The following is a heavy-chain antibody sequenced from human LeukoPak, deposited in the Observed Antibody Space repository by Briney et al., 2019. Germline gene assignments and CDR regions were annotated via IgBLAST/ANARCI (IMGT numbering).Heavy chain of an antibody. J-gene: IGHJ4*02. CDR1: GGSISSGDYY. Sequence: SETLSLTCTVSGGSISSGDYYWSWIRQPPGKGLEWIGYIYYSGSTYYNPSLKSRAAISVDTSKNQFSLKLSSVTAADTAVYYCAREGIAAAGTGYWGQGTLVTVSS. D-gene: IGHD6-13*01. V-gene: IGHV4-30-4*01. CDR3: AREGIAAAGTGY. CDR2: IYYSGST.